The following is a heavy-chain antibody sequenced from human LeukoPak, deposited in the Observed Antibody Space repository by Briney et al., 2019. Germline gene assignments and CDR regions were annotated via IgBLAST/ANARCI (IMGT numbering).Heavy chain of an antibody. D-gene: IGHD3-22*01. CDR1: GFTFSSYS. Sequence: AGGSLRLSCAASGFTFSSYSMNWVRQAPGKGLEWVSSISSSSSYIYYADSVKGRFTISRDNAKNSLYLQINSLRAEDTAVYYCARGRYYYDSSGYPTPGYWGQGTLVTVSS. CDR2: ISSSSSYI. CDR3: ARGRYYYDSSGYPTPGY. J-gene: IGHJ4*02. V-gene: IGHV3-21*01.